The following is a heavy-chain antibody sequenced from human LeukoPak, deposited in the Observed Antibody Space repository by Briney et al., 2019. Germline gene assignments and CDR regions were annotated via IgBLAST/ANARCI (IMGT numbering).Heavy chain of an antibody. CDR1: GFTFSSYA. CDR3: AKYSSSSYYYGMDV. Sequence: GGSLRLSCAASGFTFSSYAMSWVRQAPGKGLEWVSAISGRGGSTYYADSVKGRFTFSRDNSKNTLYLQMNSLRAEDTAVYYCAKYSSSSYYYGMDVWGQGTTVTVSS. J-gene: IGHJ6*02. D-gene: IGHD6-6*01. V-gene: IGHV3-23*01. CDR2: ISGRGGST.